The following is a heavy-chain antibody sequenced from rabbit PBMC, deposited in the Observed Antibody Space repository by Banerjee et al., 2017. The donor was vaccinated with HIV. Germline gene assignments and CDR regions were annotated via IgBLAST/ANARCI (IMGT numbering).Heavy chain of an antibody. Sequence: QEQLEESGGGLVQPEGSLALTCKASGFTISSSYYMCWVRQAPGKGLEWIGCIDTRSASTWYASWVNGRFTISRSTSLNTVTLQMTSLTGADTATYFCARLSLGPNYFNLWGPGTLVTVS. CDR3: ARLSLGPNYFNL. D-gene: IGHD4-2*01. CDR2: IDTRSAST. V-gene: IGHV1S43*01. J-gene: IGHJ4*01. CDR1: GFTISSSYY.